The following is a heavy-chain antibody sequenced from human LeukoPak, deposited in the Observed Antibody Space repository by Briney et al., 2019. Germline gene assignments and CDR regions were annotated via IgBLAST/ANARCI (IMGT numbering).Heavy chain of an antibody. J-gene: IGHJ4*02. D-gene: IGHD3-16*01. V-gene: IGHV3-30*14. CDR2: ISYDGSNK. Sequence: GGSLRLSCAASGFTFSSYAMHWVRQAPGKGLEWVAVISYDGSNKYYADSVKGRFSISRDNSKNTLYLQMNSLRAEDTAVYYCAREDPNWGRLDYWGQGTLVTVSS. CDR3: AREDPNWGRLDY. CDR1: GFTFSSYA.